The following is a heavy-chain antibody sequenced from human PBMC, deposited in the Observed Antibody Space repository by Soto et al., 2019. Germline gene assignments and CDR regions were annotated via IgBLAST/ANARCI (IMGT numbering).Heavy chain of an antibody. CDR1: GGSISSGDYY. CDR3: ARDPTGTSPGYYYGMDV. Sequence: PSETLSLTCTVSGGSISSGDYYWSWIRQPPGKGLEWIGYIYYSGSTYYNPSLKSRVTISVDTSKNQFSLKLSSVTAADTAVYYCARDPTGTSPGYYYGMDVWGQGTTVTVSS. V-gene: IGHV4-30-4*01. CDR2: IYYSGST. D-gene: IGHD1-7*01. J-gene: IGHJ6*02.